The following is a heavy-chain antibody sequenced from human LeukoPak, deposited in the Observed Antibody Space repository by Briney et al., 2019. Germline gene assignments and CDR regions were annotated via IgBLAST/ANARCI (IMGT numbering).Heavy chain of an antibody. D-gene: IGHD6-19*01. Sequence: AAGTVSFKGAGYSFTIYGISWVWQAPGQGQEGMGWISAYNGNTNYAQKLQDRVTMTTDTSTSTAYLELRSLTSDDPAVYYCARDLRGWSPWVGYWGQGTLVTVSS. CDR2: ISAYNGNT. CDR3: ARDLRGWSPWVGY. J-gene: IGHJ4*02. V-gene: IGHV1-18*01. CDR1: GYSFTIYG.